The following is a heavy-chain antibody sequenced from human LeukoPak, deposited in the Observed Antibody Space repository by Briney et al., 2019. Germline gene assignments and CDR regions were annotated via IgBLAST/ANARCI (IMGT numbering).Heavy chain of an antibody. CDR2: ISSSSSTI. J-gene: IGHJ4*02. D-gene: IGHD3-22*01. CDR3: ARLAPLLPDY. Sequence: QPGGSLRLSCAASGFTFSSYSMNWVRQAPGKGLEWVSYISSSSSTIYYADSVKGRFTISRDNSKNTLYLQMNSLRAEDTAVYYCARLAPLLPDYWGQGTLVTVSS. V-gene: IGHV3-48*01. CDR1: GFTFSSYS.